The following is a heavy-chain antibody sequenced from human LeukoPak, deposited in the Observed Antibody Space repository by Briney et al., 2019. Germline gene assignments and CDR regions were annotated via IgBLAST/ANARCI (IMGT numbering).Heavy chain of an antibody. J-gene: IGHJ4*02. Sequence: GGSLRLSCAASGFTFSGHAMHWVRQTPGVGLEWVAIIGNDGRDQHYSESVKGRFTISRDNSKNTLYLQMNSLRAEDTAVYYCAKDEVVVPAAMPGTFDYWGQGTLVTVSS. CDR2: IGNDGRDQ. CDR1: GFTFSGHA. CDR3: AKDEVVVPAAMPGTFDY. V-gene: IGHV3-30*02. D-gene: IGHD2-2*01.